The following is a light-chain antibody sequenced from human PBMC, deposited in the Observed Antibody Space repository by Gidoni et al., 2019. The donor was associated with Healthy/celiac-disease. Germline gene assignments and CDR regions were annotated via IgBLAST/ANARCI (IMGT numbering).Light chain of an antibody. CDR1: QSVSSN. Sequence: EIVMTQSPATLSVSPGERATLSCRASQSVSSNLAWYQQKPGQAPRLLIYGAATRATGIPARFSGSGSGTEFTLTISSLQSEDFAVYYCQQPLSRTFGPGTKVDIK. CDR3: QQPLSRT. CDR2: GAA. J-gene: IGKJ3*01. V-gene: IGKV3-15*01.